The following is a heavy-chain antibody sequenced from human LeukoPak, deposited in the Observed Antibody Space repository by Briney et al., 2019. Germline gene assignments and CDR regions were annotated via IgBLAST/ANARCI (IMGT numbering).Heavy chain of an antibody. CDR2: IYYSGST. V-gene: IGHV4-39*01. D-gene: IGHD6-13*01. J-gene: IGHJ6*03. Sequence: SETLSLTCTVSGGSISSSSYYWGWIRQPPGKGLEWIGSIYYSGSTYYNPSLKSRVTISVDTSKNQFFLKLSSVTAADTAVYYCAGQNGIAAAGTYYYYYMDVWGKGTTVTVSS. CDR1: GGSISSSSYY. CDR3: AGQNGIAAAGTYYYYYMDV.